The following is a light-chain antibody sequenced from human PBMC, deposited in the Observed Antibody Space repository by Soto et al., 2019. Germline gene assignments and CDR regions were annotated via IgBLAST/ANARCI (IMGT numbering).Light chain of an antibody. V-gene: IGLV2-14*01. CDR1: SRDVGASNY. Sequence: QSAPTQPASVSGSPGQSITISCTGTSRDVGASNYVSWYQQLPGTAPKLIIYGVTIRPSGVSNRFSGSKSGNTASLTISGLQAEDEADYYCSSYTTTSTLIVFGPGTKVTVL. CDR2: GVT. CDR3: SSYTTTSTLIV. J-gene: IGLJ1*01.